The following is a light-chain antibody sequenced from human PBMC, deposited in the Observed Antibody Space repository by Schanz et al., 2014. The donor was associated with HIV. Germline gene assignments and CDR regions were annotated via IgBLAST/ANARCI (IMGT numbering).Light chain of an antibody. Sequence: EVVMTQSPATLSVSPGERATLSCRASQSVRSDLAWYQQRPGQAPSLLIYGASTRATGVPARFSGRGSGTEFTLTISSLQSEDFAVYYCQQYNNWRTFGQGTKVEIK. CDR2: GAS. CDR3: QQYNNWRT. CDR1: QSVRSD. J-gene: IGKJ1*01. V-gene: IGKV3-15*01.